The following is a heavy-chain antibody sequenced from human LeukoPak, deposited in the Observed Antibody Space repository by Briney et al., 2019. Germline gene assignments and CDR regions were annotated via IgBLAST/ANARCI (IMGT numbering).Heavy chain of an antibody. CDR2: ISYDGGHK. J-gene: IGHJ4*02. Sequence: GGSLRLSCAASGFTFSTYSMHWVRQAPGKGLEWVAIISYDGGHKYYADSVKGRFTTSRDNSKYTLYLQMNSLRAEDTALYYCARDAYSSGWSYFDYWGQGTLVTVSS. D-gene: IGHD6-19*01. CDR3: ARDAYSSGWSYFDY. CDR1: GFTFSTYS. V-gene: IGHV3-30*04.